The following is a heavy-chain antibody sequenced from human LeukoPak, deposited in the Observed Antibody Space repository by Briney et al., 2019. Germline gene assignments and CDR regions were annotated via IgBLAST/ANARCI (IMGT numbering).Heavy chain of an antibody. CDR3: ARGRYLTTGGGAAAGFLDY. CDR2: INHSGST. CDR1: GGSFSGYY. J-gene: IGHJ4*02. Sequence: SSETLSLTCGVDGGSFSGYYWNWIRQPPGKGLEWIGEINHSGSTNYNPSLKRRVTISVDTSQNQFSVRLSSVTAADTAVYYCARGRYLTTGGGAAAGFLDYWGQGTLVTVSS. D-gene: IGHD6-13*01. V-gene: IGHV4-34*01.